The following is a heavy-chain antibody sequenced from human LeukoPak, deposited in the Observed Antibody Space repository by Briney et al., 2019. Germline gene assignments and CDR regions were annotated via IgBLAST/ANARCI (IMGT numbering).Heavy chain of an antibody. CDR3: ARDKVQTYYYDSSGYYYTLLAFDY. CDR1: GYTFTSYY. Sequence: ASVKVSCKASGYTFTSYYMHWVRQAPGQGLEGMGIINPSGCSTSYAQKFQGRVTMTRDTSTSTVYMELSSLRSEDTAVYYCARDKVQTYYYDSSGYYYTLLAFDYWGQGTLVTVSS. J-gene: IGHJ4*02. CDR2: INPSGCST. V-gene: IGHV1-46*03. D-gene: IGHD3-22*01.